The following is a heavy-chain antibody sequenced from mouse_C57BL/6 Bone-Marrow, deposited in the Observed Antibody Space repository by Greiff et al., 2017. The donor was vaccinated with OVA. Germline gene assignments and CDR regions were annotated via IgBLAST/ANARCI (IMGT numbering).Heavy chain of an antibody. V-gene: IGHV1-81*01. CDR3: ARGNSNYGGFAY. Sequence: QVQLQQSGAELARPGASVKLSCKASGYTFTSSGISWVKQRTGQGLEWIGEIYPRSGNTYYNEKFKGKATLTADKSSSTAYMELRSLTSEDSAVYFCARGNSNYGGFAYWGQGTLVTVSA. CDR2: IYPRSGNT. J-gene: IGHJ3*01. CDR1: GYTFTSSG. D-gene: IGHD2-5*01.